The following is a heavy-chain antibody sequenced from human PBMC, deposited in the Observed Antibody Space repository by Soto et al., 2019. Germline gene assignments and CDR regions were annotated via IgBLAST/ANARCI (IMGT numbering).Heavy chain of an antibody. V-gene: IGHV1-18*01. CDR1: GYPFINSA. D-gene: IGHD3-3*01. CDR3: ARDQRSGRFDY. J-gene: IGHJ4*02. CDR2: LSSYNGNT. Sequence: QVQLVQSGGEVKQPGASVRVSCKATGYPFINSAIAWVRQAPGQGLEWMGWLSSYNGNTNYAQRLQGRVTNTTATSTSTAYMEIRSLRPDDTAVYYCARDQRSGRFDYWGQGTLVTVST.